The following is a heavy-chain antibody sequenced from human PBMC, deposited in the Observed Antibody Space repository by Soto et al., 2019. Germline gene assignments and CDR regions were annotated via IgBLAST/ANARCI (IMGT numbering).Heavy chain of an antibody. CDR3: ATSRDPVAGPNYFDY. V-gene: IGHV1-18*01. CDR1: GYTFTSYG. Sequence: GASVKVSCKASGYTFTSYGISWVRQAPGQGLEWMGWISAYNGNTNYAQKLQGRVTMTTDTSTSTAYMELRSLRSDDTAVYYCATSRDPVAGPNYFDYWGQGTLVTVSS. CDR2: ISAYNGNT. D-gene: IGHD6-19*01. J-gene: IGHJ4*02.